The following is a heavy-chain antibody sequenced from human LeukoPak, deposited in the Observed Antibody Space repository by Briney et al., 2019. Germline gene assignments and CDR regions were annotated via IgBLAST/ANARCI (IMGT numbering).Heavy chain of an antibody. Sequence: SETLSLTCTVSGGSISSYYWSWIRQPAGEGLEWIGRIYTSGSTNYNPSLKSRVTISVDKSKNQFSLKLSSVTAADTAVYYCARDEYSSSWDYYYYYMDVWGKGTTVTVSS. J-gene: IGHJ6*03. CDR1: GGSISSYY. V-gene: IGHV4-4*07. CDR3: ARDEYSSSWDYYYYYMDV. CDR2: IYTSGST. D-gene: IGHD6-13*01.